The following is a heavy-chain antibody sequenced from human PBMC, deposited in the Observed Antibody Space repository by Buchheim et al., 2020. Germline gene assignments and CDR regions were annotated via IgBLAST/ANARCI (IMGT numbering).Heavy chain of an antibody. Sequence: EVQLVESGGGLVKPGGSLRLSCAGSGLTLSNAWMSWVRQAPGQGLEWVGRIKSKTDGGTTDYAAPVKGRFPISRDDSKNTLYLQMNSLKTEDTAVYYCTTGGELLRSYYFDYWGQGTL. J-gene: IGHJ4*02. CDR3: TTGGELLRSYYFDY. CDR1: GLTLSNAW. CDR2: IKSKTDGGTT. V-gene: IGHV3-15*01. D-gene: IGHD3-10*01.